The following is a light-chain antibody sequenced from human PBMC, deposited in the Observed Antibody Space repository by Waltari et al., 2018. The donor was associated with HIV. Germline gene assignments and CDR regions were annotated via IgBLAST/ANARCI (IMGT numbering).Light chain of an antibody. J-gene: IGLJ3*02. CDR1: LLAKQY. V-gene: IGLV3-27*01. CDR2: KDS. Sequence: SYELTQPSSVSVSPGQTARITCSGDLLAKQYVRWFQQKPGQAPVLVMYKDSERPSGIPARFSGSSSGTTVSLTIGGAQVDVEADYYCYSAADNSGLFGGGTKLTVL. CDR3: YSAADNSGL.